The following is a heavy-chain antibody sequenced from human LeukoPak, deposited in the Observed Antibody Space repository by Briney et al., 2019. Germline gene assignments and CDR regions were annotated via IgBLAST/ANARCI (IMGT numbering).Heavy chain of an antibody. Sequence: SETLSLTCTVSGGSISSSSYYWGWIRQPPGKGLEWIGSIYYSGSTCYNPSLKSRVTISVDTSKNQFSLKLSSVTAADTAVYYCARLEVGAALAFDYWGQGTLVTVSS. D-gene: IGHD1-26*01. CDR2: IYYSGST. V-gene: IGHV4-39*01. CDR1: GGSISSSSYY. J-gene: IGHJ4*02. CDR3: ARLEVGAALAFDY.